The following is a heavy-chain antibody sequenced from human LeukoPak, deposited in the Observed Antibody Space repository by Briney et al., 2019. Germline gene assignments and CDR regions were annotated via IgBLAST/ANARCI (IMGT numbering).Heavy chain of an antibody. D-gene: IGHD6-13*01. CDR2: IYSDGST. CDR1: GFTVGNKY. CDR3: AKDSSSWYDDI. J-gene: IGHJ3*02. V-gene: IGHV3-53*01. Sequence: GGSLRLSCAASGFTVGNKYMTWVRQAPGEGLEWVSVIYSDGSTYYADSVKGRFTISRDNSKNTLYLQMNSLRAEDTAVYYCAKDSSSWYDDIWGQGTMVTVSS.